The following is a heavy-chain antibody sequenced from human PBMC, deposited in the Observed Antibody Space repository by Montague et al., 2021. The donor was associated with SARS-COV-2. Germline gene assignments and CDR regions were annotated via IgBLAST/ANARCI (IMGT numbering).Heavy chain of an antibody. CDR2: IVPDGSHS. CDR3: AKHGRYTFDY. Sequence: SLRLSCAASGFTFSSYWMSWVRQAPGKGLEWVAYIVPDGSHSHDVCPEDGRFTIRRDNAKYSLYLQMNNLRAEDTAVYYCAKHGRYTFDYWGQGTLVTVSS. J-gene: IGHJ4*02. CDR1: GFTFSSYW. D-gene: IGHD2-2*02. V-gene: IGHV3-7*01.